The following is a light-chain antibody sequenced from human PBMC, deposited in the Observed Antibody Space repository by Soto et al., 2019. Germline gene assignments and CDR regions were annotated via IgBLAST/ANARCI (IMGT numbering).Light chain of an antibody. V-gene: IGKV3-15*01. CDR1: QSVSSN. CDR3: QQYGSSTIT. Sequence: DIVMAPSPATLSVSPGDRAPLSCRASQSVSSNLAWYQKKPGQDPRIFIYGASTRATGIPARFSGSGSGTEFNLTISRLQTEDFAVYECQQYGSSTITFGQGTKLDIK. J-gene: IGKJ5*01. CDR2: GAS.